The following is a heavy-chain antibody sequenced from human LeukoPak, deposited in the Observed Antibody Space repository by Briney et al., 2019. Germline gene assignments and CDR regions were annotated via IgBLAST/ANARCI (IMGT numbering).Heavy chain of an antibody. Sequence: PGGSLRLSCAASGSTFSRYKMNWVRQAPGKGLEWVSYISSSGSTIYYADSVKGRFTISRDNAKNSLYLQMNSLRAEDTAVYYCARGGLVLRFLEPWGQGTLVTVSS. D-gene: IGHD3-3*01. CDR3: ARGGLVLRFLEP. CDR1: GSTFSRYK. V-gene: IGHV3-48*03. CDR2: ISSSGSTI. J-gene: IGHJ5*02.